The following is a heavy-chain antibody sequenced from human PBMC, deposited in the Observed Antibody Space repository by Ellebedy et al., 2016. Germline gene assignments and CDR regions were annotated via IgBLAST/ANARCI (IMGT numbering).Heavy chain of an antibody. CDR2: INHSGST. V-gene: IGHV4-34*01. Sequence: SETLSLTXAVYGGSFSGYYWSWIRQPPGKGLEWIGEINHSGSTNYNPSLKSRVTISVDTSKNQFSLKLSSVTAADTAVYYCARRIPKVYYGSGNYYRDSTGRFDPWGQGTLVTVSS. J-gene: IGHJ5*02. D-gene: IGHD3-10*01. CDR3: ARRIPKVYYGSGNYYRDSTGRFDP. CDR1: GGSFSGYY.